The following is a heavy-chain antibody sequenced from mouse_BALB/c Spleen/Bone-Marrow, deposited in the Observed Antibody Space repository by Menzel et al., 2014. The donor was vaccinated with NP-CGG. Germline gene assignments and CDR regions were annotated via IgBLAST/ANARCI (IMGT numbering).Heavy chain of an antibody. CDR3: ARKNDGWAY. D-gene: IGHD1-2*01. Sequence: QVQLQQSGPELVKPGASVKVSCKASGYTFTDYVISWVKQRTGQGLEWIGEIYPGSGSTYYNEKFKGTATLTADKSSNPAYMQLSIRTAKDSAVYFCARKNDGWAYGGQGTLVTVSA. V-gene: IGHV1-77*01. CDR2: IYPGSGST. CDR1: GYTFTDYV. J-gene: IGHJ3*01.